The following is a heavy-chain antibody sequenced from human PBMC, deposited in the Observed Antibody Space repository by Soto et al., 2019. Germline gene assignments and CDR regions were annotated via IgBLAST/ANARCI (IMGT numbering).Heavy chain of an antibody. J-gene: IGHJ4*02. CDR1: VGSITSTNW. CDR2: IYHTGST. Sequence: QVQLQQSGPGLVKPSGTLSLTCAVSVGSITSTNWWTWVRQPPGKELEWLGEIYHTGSTNYNPSLTNRVTISVDKSKNQFSLRLFSVTAADTAVYYCGAHAGATYGPLDYWGRGTLITVSS. CDR3: GAHAGATYGPLDY. D-gene: IGHD4-17*01. V-gene: IGHV4-4*02.